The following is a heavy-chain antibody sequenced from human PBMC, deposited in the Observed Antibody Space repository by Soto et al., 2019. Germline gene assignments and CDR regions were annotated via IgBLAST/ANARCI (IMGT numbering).Heavy chain of an antibody. CDR2: TYYRSKWYN. Sequence: SQTLSLTCAISGDSVSSNSAAWNWIRQSPSRGLEWLGRTYYRSKWYNDYAVSVKSRITINPDTSKNQFSLQLNSVTPEDTAVYYCAGHYDFWSGYYFPDAFDTWGQGTMVTVSS. D-gene: IGHD3-3*01. CDR3: AGHYDFWSGYYFPDAFDT. J-gene: IGHJ3*02. CDR1: GDSVSSNSAA. V-gene: IGHV6-1*01.